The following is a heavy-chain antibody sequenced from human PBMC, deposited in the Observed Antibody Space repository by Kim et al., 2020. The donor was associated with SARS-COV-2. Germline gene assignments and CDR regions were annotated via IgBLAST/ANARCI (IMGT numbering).Heavy chain of an antibody. CDR2: IYYSGST. J-gene: IGHJ6*02. CDR1: GGSISSYY. CDR3: ARGMSQVQGPLYYYYGMDV. D-gene: IGHD3-10*01. Sequence: SETLSLTCTVSGGSISSYYWSWIRQPPGKGLEWIGYIYYSGSTNYNPSLKSRVTISVDTSKNQFSLKLSSVTAADTAVYYCARGMSQVQGPLYYYYGMDVWGQGTTVTVSS. V-gene: IGHV4-59*13.